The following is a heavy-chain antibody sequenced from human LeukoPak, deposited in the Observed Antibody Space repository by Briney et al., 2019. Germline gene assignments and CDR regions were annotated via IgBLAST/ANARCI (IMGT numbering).Heavy chain of an antibody. J-gene: IGHJ6*02. Sequence: NPSETLSLTCTVSGASINSYYWSWIRQPPGKGLEWIGYFYYTGGTNYNPSLKSRVTISVDTSKNQFSLKLSSVTAADTAIYYCARDLRDSSGSYHYGMDVWGQGTTVSVSS. CDR2: FYYTGGT. V-gene: IGHV4-59*01. CDR3: ARDLRDSSGSYHYGMDV. D-gene: IGHD6-19*01. CDR1: GASINSYY.